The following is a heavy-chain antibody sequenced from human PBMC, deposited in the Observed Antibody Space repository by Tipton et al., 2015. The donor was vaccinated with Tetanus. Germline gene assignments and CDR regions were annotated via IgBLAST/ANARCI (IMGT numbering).Heavy chain of an antibody. J-gene: IGHJ4*02. D-gene: IGHD2-15*01. Sequence: SLRLSCAASGFTFSNYGIHWVRQAPGKGLEWVAVIWSDGSNKHYADSVKDRFTISRDNSKNTLYLQMNSLRAEDTAVYYCARGYCSGGSCYGIFDYWGQGTLVTVSS. CDR2: IWSDGSNK. CDR1: GFTFSNYG. V-gene: IGHV3-33*01. CDR3: ARGYCSGGSCYGIFDY.